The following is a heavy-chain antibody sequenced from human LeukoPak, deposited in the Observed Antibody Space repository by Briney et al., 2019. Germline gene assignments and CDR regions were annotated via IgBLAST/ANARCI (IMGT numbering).Heavy chain of an antibody. V-gene: IGHV3-53*04. CDR3: ARGGSSSWYFDY. CDR2: IHTGGST. CDR1: DFIVSSNY. J-gene: IGHJ4*02. Sequence: GGSLRLSCAVSDFIVSSNYMSWVRQAPGKGLQWVSLIHTGGSTYYADSVKGRFTISRQNSKNTLYLQMNSLTFEDTAVYYCARGGSSSWYFDYWGQGTLVTVSS. D-gene: IGHD2-2*01.